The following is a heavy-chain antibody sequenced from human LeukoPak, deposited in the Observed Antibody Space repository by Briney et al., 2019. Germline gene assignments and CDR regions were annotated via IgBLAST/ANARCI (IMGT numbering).Heavy chain of an antibody. J-gene: IGHJ4*02. CDR1: GFTFSSYE. V-gene: IGHV3-48*03. CDR2: ISSNSGTI. D-gene: IGHD1-26*01. CDR3: ARWDDGY. Sequence: GGSLRLSCAASGFTFSSYEMNWVRQAPGKGLEWVAYISSNSGTIYYADSVRGRFTISRDNAKNSLYLQMSSLRAEDTAVYYCARWDDGYWGQGTLVTVSS.